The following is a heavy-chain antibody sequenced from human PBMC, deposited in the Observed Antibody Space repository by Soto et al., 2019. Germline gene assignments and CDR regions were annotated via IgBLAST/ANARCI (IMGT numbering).Heavy chain of an antibody. CDR2: VYNRGNT. Sequence: SETLSLTCTVSGGSISTYYWSWIRQPPGKGLEWIGYVYNRGNTKYNPSLKSRVTIWEDMSKNQVSLRLSSVTAADTAIYYCARDRQHTYGNCFDPWGQGTLVTVSS. J-gene: IGHJ5*02. CDR1: GGSISTYY. D-gene: IGHD4-17*01. CDR3: ARDRQHTYGNCFDP. V-gene: IGHV4-59*01.